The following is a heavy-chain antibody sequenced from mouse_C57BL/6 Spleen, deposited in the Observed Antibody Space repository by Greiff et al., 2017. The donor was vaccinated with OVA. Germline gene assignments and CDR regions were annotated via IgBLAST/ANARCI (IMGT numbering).Heavy chain of an antibody. CDR3: VRRGIKDWYFDV. CDR1: GFSFNTYA. J-gene: IGHJ1*03. D-gene: IGHD1-3*01. Sequence: DVMLVESGGGLVQPKGSLKLSCAASGFSFNTYAMNWVRQAPGKGLEWVARIRSKSNNYATYYADSVKDRFTISRDDSESMLYLQMNNLKTEDTAMYYCVRRGIKDWYFDVWGTGTTVTVSS. V-gene: IGHV10-1*01. CDR2: IRSKSNNYAT.